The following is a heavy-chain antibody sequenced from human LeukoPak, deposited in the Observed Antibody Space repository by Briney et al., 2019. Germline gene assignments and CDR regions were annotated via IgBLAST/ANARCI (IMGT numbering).Heavy chain of an antibody. CDR2: ISGNGGST. D-gene: IGHD2-2*01. CDR1: GSTFNSYA. CDR3: AKDLRVIVVTYYMDV. Sequence: GGSLTLTCAASGSTFNSYAMTWVRQAPGKGLEWVSSISGNGGSTYYTDSVKGRFTISRDNSKNTLYLQMNSLRAEDTAAYYCAKDLRVIVVTYYMDVWGKGTTVTVSS. J-gene: IGHJ6*03. V-gene: IGHV3-23*01.